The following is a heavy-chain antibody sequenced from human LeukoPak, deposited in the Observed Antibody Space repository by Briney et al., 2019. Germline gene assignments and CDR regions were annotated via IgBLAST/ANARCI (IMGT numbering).Heavy chain of an antibody. D-gene: IGHD6-19*01. J-gene: IGHJ3*02. V-gene: IGHV1-69*06. Sequence: SVKVSCKASGGTFSSYAISWVRQAPGQGLEWMGGIIPIFGTANYAQKFQGRVTITADKSTSTAYVELSSLRSEDTAVYYCARAPQQWLVRKNAFDIWGQGTMVTVSS. CDR3: ARAPQQWLVRKNAFDI. CDR2: IIPIFGTA. CDR1: GGTFSSYA.